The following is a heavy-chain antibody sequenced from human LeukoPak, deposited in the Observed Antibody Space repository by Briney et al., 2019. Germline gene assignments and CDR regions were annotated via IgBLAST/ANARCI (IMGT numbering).Heavy chain of an antibody. CDR2: ITSRRTSI. Sequence: GGSLRLSCAASGFSFSTYTMNWVRQARGKGLEWVSSITSRRTSIFYADSVKGRFTISRDDAKNSLYLQMNSLRAEDTALYYCARVSGYYRDYWSQGTLVTVSS. V-gene: IGHV3-21*01. D-gene: IGHD2/OR15-2a*01. J-gene: IGHJ4*02. CDR1: GFSFSTYT. CDR3: ARVSGYYRDY.